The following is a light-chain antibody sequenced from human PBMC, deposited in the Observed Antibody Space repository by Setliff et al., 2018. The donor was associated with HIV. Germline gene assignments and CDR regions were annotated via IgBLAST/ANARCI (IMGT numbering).Light chain of an antibody. J-gene: IGLJ3*02. Sequence: QSVLTQPPSASGTPGQRVTISCSGSSSNIGSNSVNWYQQLPGTAPKLLIYRNNQRPSGVPDRFSGSKSGTSASLAISGLRSEDEADYYCAAWDDSLSRVFGGGTKVT. CDR1: SSNIGSNS. CDR2: RNN. V-gene: IGLV1-47*01. CDR3: AAWDDSLSRV.